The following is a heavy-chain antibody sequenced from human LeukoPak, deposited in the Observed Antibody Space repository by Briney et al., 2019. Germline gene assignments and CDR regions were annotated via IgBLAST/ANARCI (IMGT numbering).Heavy chain of an antibody. CDR3: ARLSTFGPVPFDP. Sequence: GESLKISCRGSGYSFTSNWIAWVRQMPGKGLEGMGIYNGSDSDARYCPSFRGLVTISADKSTTNAFLQWSSLKASDTAMYYCARLSTFGPVPFDPWGQGTLVTVSS. D-gene: IGHD3-16*01. CDR1: GYSFTSNW. J-gene: IGHJ5*02. CDR2: YNGSDSDA. V-gene: IGHV5-51*01.